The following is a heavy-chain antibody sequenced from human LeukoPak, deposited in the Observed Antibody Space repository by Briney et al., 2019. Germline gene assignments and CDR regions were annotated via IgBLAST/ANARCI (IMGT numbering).Heavy chain of an antibody. V-gene: IGHV4-38-2*02. CDR1: GYSISSGYY. CDR2: IYHSGST. J-gene: IGHJ4*02. CDR3: ARGDYGDYGGDNYFDY. D-gene: IGHD4-17*01. Sequence: SGTLSLTCTVSGYSISSGYYWGWIRQPPGKGLEWIGSIYHSGSTYYNPSLKSRVTISVDTSKNQFSLKLSSVTAADTAVYYCARGDYGDYGGDNYFDYWGQGTLVTVSS.